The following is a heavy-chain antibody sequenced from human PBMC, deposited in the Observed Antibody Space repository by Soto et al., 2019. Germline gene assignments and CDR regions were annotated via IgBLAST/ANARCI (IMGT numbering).Heavy chain of an antibody. J-gene: IGHJ4*02. Sequence: QVQLQESGPGLVKPSQTLSLTCTVSGGSINSGDYYWSWIRQPPGQGLEWIGYIYYSGSTYSNPPLRSRVTISIDTSKNHFFLNLSSVTAADTAVYYCARIGLTTALLWGQGTLVTVSS. CDR3: ARIGLTTALL. D-gene: IGHD4-17*01. V-gene: IGHV4-30-4*01. CDR2: IYYSGST. CDR1: GGSINSGDYY.